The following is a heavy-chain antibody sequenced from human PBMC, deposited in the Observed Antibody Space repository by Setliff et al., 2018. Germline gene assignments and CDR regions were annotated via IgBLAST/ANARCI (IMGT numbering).Heavy chain of an antibody. CDR2: IVPRDAIT. Sequence: SVKVSCKAPGATFANFALNWVRQAPGQGPEWMGGIVPRDAITKYAPKLQGRLTITADKSTNTVYMELSSLRSDDTAVYFCARDQGAFFECFDYWGQGSLVTVSS. CDR1: GATFANFA. CDR3: ARDQGAFFECFDY. V-gene: IGHV1-69*10. D-gene: IGHD3-16*01. J-gene: IGHJ4*02.